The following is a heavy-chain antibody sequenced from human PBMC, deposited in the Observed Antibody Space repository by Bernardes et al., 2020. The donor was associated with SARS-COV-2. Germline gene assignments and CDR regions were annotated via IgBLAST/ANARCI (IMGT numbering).Heavy chain of an antibody. CDR1: GGSFSGYY. Sequence: APLSLTCAVYGGSFSGYYWSWLRQPPGKGLEWIGEINHSGSTTYNPSLKSRVTISVDTSKNQFSLKLSSVTAADTAVYYCARIQLWLDYYYYYGMDVWGQGTTVTVSS. J-gene: IGHJ6*02. D-gene: IGHD5-18*01. CDR2: INHSGST. CDR3: ARIQLWLDYYYYYGMDV. V-gene: IGHV4-34*01.